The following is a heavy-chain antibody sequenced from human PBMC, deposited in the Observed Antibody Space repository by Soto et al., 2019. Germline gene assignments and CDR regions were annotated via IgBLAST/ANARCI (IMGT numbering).Heavy chain of an antibody. CDR2: ISYDGSNK. CDR1: GFTFSSYA. CDR3: ERDIWTEDSCYYFDY. D-gene: IGHD2-15*01. Sequence: GVSLRLSCAASGFTFSSYAMHWVRQAPGKGLEWVAVISYDGSNKYYADSVKGRFTISRDNSKNTLYLQMNSLRAEDTAVYYCERDIWTEDSCYYFDYWGQGTLVNVSS. V-gene: IGHV3-30-3*01. J-gene: IGHJ4*02.